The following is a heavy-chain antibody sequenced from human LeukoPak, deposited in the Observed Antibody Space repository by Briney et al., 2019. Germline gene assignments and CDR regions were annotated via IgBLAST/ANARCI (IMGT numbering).Heavy chain of an antibody. V-gene: IGHV3-23*01. Sequence: GRSLRLSCAASGFTFSNHAMSWVRQAPGKGLEWVSAVSGSGGSTYYADSVRGRFTISRDNSKNTLYLQMNSLRAEDTAVYYCAKRGMTTIKEGFDYWGQGTLVTVSS. CDR3: AKRGMTTIKEGFDY. CDR2: VSGSGGST. J-gene: IGHJ4*02. CDR1: GFTFSNHA. D-gene: IGHD5-24*01.